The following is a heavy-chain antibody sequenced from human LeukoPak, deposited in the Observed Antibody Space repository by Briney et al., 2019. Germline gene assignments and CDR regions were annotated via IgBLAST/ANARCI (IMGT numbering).Heavy chain of an antibody. CDR3: ARGSYYTRGVFHY. Sequence: GGSLRLSCAASGFTFSSYWMSWVRQAPGKGLEWVANIKQDGSEKYYVDSVKGRFTISEDNAKTSLYLQINSLRAKARPGYNCARGSYYTRGVFHYWGQGALVTASS. D-gene: IGHD3-10*01. CDR2: IKQDGSEK. J-gene: IGHJ4*02. V-gene: IGHV3-7*04. CDR1: GFTFSSYW.